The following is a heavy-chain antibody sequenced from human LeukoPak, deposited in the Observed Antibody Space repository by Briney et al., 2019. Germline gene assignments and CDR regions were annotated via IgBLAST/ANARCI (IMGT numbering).Heavy chain of an antibody. D-gene: IGHD5-12*01. CDR1: GFTFSSYS. J-gene: IGHJ4*02. CDR3: ARGYSGYDYFDY. Sequence: GGSLRLYCAASGFTFSSYSMNWVRQAPGKGLEWVSSISSSSSYIYYADSVKGRFTISRDNAKNSLYLQMNSLRAEDTAVYYCARGYSGYDYFDYWGQGTLVTVSS. CDR2: ISSSSSYI. V-gene: IGHV3-21*01.